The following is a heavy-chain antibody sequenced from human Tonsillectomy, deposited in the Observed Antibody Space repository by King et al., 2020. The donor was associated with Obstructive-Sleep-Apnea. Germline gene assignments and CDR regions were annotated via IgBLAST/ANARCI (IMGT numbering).Heavy chain of an antibody. Sequence: VQLVESGGGLVKPGGSLRLSCAASGFTFSSYSMNWVRQAPGKGLGGGSSISSSSCYIYYADSVKGRFTISRDNAKNSLYLQMNSLRAEDTAVYYCARDRRTGDPTPGTFDIWGQGTMVTVSS. CDR3: ARDRRTGDPTPGTFDI. CDR2: ISSSSCYI. CDR1: GFTFSSYS. V-gene: IGHV3-21*01. J-gene: IGHJ3*02. D-gene: IGHD1-1*01.